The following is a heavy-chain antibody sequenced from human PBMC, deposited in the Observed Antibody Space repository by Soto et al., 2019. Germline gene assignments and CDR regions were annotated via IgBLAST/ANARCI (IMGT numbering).Heavy chain of an antibody. CDR3: ARGQEVGDHFFDS. CDR2: IGTAGDT. D-gene: IGHD2-21*01. CDR1: GFTFSGFD. J-gene: IGHJ4*02. V-gene: IGHV3-13*01. Sequence: PGGSLRLSCEASGFTFSGFDMHLVRQPTGKGLEWVSTIGTAGDTYYAVSVKGRFTISRDNARNSLSLQMNSPRAGDTAVYFCARGQEVGDHFFDSWGEGTQVTVSS.